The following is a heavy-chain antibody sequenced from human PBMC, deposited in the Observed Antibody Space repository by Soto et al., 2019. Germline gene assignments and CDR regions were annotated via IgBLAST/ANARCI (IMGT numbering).Heavy chain of an antibody. Sequence: GGSLRLSCVASGFTFSSYEMDWVRQAPGKGLEWVSYISNGGSPTYYADSVRGRFTISRDDAKNSLYLQMNSLRVEDTAVYYCVRDTRWEQALDIWGQGTMVTVSS. V-gene: IGHV3-48*03. D-gene: IGHD1-26*01. CDR3: VRDTRWEQALDI. CDR2: ISNGGSPT. J-gene: IGHJ3*02. CDR1: GFTFSSYE.